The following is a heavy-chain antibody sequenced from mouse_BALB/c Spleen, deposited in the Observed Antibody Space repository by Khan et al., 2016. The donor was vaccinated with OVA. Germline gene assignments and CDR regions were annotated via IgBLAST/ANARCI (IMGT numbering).Heavy chain of an antibody. J-gene: IGHJ4*01. CDR3: ARAYYRYDGYYAMDY. V-gene: IGHV2-6-4*01. Sequence: QVQLQQSGPGLVAPSQSLSITCTVSGFSLSRYNMHWVRQPPGKGLEWLGMIWGGGGTDYNSTLKSRLSIRKDNSKSQVLLKMNSLQTDDTARYYCARAYYRYDGYYAMDYWGQGTSVTVSS. CDR1: GFSLSRYN. D-gene: IGHD2-14*01. CDR2: IWGGGGT.